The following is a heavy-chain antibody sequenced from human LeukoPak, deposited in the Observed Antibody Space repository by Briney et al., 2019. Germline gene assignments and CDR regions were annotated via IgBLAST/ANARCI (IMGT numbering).Heavy chain of an antibody. Sequence: GGSLRLSCAASGFTFSSYAMSWVRQAPGKGLEWVSAISGSGGSTYYADSVKGRLTISRDNAKNSLYLQMNSLRAEDTAVYYCARDLAWGGYWGQGTLVTVSS. CDR1: GFTFSSYA. CDR3: ARDLAWGGY. J-gene: IGHJ4*02. V-gene: IGHV3-23*01. CDR2: ISGSGGST. D-gene: IGHD7-27*01.